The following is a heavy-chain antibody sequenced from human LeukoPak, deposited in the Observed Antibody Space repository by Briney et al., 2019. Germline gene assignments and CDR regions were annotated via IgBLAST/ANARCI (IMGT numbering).Heavy chain of an antibody. J-gene: IGHJ4*02. Sequence: ASVNVSCKASGGTFSSYTISWVRQAPGQGLEWMGRIIPILGIANYAQKFQGRVTITADKSTSTAYMELSSLRSEDTAVYYCARALSDTSGVDYWGQGTLVTVSS. CDR2: IIPILGIA. V-gene: IGHV1-69*02. D-gene: IGHD2-2*02. CDR3: ARALSDTSGVDY. CDR1: GGTFSSYT.